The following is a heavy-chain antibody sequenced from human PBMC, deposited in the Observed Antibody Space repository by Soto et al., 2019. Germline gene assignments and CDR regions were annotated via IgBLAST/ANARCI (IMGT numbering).Heavy chain of an antibody. Sequence: GGSLRLSCAASGFTFSSYGMHGVRQAPGKGLEWVAVIWYDGSNKYYADSVKGRFTISRDNSKNTLYLQMNSLRAEDTAVYYCARDFAIAARPLAYWGQGTLVTVSS. J-gene: IGHJ4*02. V-gene: IGHV3-33*01. CDR2: IWYDGSNK. CDR1: GFTFSSYG. CDR3: ARDFAIAARPLAY. D-gene: IGHD6-6*01.